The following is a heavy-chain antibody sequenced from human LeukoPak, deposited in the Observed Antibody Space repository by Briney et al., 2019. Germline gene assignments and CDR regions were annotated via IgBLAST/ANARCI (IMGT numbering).Heavy chain of an antibody. CDR2: MNNDGSST. V-gene: IGHV3-74*01. CDR3: GRARGYQIDY. CDR1: GFTFSSYW. Sequence: PGGSLRLSCAASGFTFSSYWMHWVRQAPGKGLVWVSGMNNDGSSTSYADSVKGRFTISRDNAKNTLYLQMNNLRAEDTAVYYCGRARGYQIDYWGQGTLVTVSS. D-gene: IGHD3-10*01. J-gene: IGHJ4*02.